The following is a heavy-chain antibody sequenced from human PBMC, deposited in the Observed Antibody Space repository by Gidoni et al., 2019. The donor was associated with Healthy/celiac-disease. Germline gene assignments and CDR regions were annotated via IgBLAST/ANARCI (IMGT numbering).Heavy chain of an antibody. CDR1: GFTFSSYA. J-gene: IGHJ5*02. V-gene: IGHV3-30-3*01. Sequence: QVQLVESGGGVVQPGRSLRLSCAASGFTFSSYAMPWVRKAPGKGLEWVAVISYDGSNKSYADSVKGRFTISRYNSKNTLYLQMNSLRAEDTAVYYCARYGDPTDWDNLNWFDPWGQGTLVTVSS. CDR2: ISYDGSNK. D-gene: IGHD4-17*01. CDR3: ARYGDPTDWDNLNWFDP.